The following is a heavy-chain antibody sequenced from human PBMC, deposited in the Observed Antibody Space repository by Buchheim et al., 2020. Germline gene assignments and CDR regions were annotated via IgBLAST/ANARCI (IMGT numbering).Heavy chain of an antibody. CDR3: ARGSPLFYDFWSGGAFDI. V-gene: IGHV4-34*01. D-gene: IGHD3-3*01. Sequence: QVQLQQWGAGLLKPSETLSLTCAVYGGSFSGYYWSWIRQPPGKGLEWIGEINHSGSTNYNPSLKSRVTISVDTSKNQFSLKLSSVTAADTAVYYCARGSPLFYDFWSGGAFDIWGQGT. CDR1: GGSFSGYY. CDR2: INHSGST. J-gene: IGHJ3*02.